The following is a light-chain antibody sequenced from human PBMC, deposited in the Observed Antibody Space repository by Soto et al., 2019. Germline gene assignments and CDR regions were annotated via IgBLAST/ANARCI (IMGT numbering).Light chain of an antibody. J-gene: IGLJ1*01. CDR3: GSWDSSLSSYV. CDR2: DNY. V-gene: IGLV1-51*01. CDR1: SSNIENNF. Sequence: QSALTQPPSVSAAPGRRVTISCSGSSSNIENNFVSWYQQLPGTAPKLLIYDNYKRPSGIPDRFSGSKSGTSATLGITGLQTGDEADYYCGSWDSSLSSYVFGTGTKVTVL.